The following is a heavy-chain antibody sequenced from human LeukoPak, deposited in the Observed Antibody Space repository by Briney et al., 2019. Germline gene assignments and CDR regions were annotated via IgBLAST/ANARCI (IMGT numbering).Heavy chain of an antibody. Sequence: PGRSLRLSCAVSGFTFSNAWMSWVRQAPGKGLEWVGRIKSKTDGGTTDYAAPVKGRFTISRDDSKNTLYLQMNSLKTDDTAVYYCTTDLLLWFGELLASPDYWGQGTLVTVSS. CDR1: GFTFSNAW. D-gene: IGHD3-10*01. V-gene: IGHV3-15*01. CDR3: TTDLLLWFGELLASPDY. J-gene: IGHJ4*02. CDR2: IKSKTDGGTT.